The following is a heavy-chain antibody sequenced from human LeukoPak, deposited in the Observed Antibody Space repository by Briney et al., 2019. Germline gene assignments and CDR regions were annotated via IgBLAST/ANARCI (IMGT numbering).Heavy chain of an antibody. D-gene: IGHD5-18*01. J-gene: IGHJ5*02. CDR2: IESGRT. V-gene: IGHV4-59*01. CDR1: GGSISTYH. CDR3: ARDREHSYGKWFDP. Sequence: SETLSLTCSVSGGSISTYHWTWIRQFPGKGLEWIGYIESGRTKYNPSLQSRVTISVDTSKNQFSLRVNSLTASDTAVDYCARDREHSYGKWFDPWGRGTLVIVSS.